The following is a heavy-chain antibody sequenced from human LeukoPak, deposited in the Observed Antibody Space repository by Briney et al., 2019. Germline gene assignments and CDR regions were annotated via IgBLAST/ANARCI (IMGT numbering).Heavy chain of an antibody. J-gene: IGHJ4*02. CDR1: GGSISSYY. CDR3: ARKVPYEAAFDY. Sequence: SETLSLTCTVSGGSISSYYWSWIRQPPGKGLEWIGYIYYSGSTNYNPSLKSRVTISVDTSKNQFSLKLSSVTAADTAVYYCARKVPYEAAFDYWGQGTLVTVSS. CDR2: IYYSGST. V-gene: IGHV4-59*08. D-gene: IGHD2-21*01.